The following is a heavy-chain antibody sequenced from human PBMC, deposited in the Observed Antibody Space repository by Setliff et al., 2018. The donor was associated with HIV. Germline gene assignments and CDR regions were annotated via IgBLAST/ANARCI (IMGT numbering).Heavy chain of an antibody. CDR3: ARGYSSSWSLNY. Sequence: SETLSLTCTVSGGSFTSRSYYWGWIRQPPGKGLEWIGSIFYSGSTYYNPSLKSRVTISVDTSKNQFSLKLSSVTAADTAVYYCARGYSSSWSLNYWGQGTLVTVSS. CDR1: GGSFTSRSYY. V-gene: IGHV4-39*07. D-gene: IGHD6-13*01. CDR2: IFYSGST. J-gene: IGHJ4*02.